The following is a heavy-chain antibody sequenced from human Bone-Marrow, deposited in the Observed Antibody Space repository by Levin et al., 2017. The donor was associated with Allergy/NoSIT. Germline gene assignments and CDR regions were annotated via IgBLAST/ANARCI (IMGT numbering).Heavy chain of an antibody. CDR1: GGSISGGHYY. D-gene: IGHD6-13*01. J-gene: IGHJ4*02. V-gene: IGHV4-61*02. Sequence: TASETLSLTCTVSGGSISGGHYYWSWIRQPAGKGLEWIGRIYTRESGSPRYNPSLNSRVTISIDTSKNQFSLTLRSVTAADTAVYYCARGGSSSWYYFDYWGQGTQVAVSS. CDR3: ARGGSSSWYYFDY. CDR2: IYTRESGSP.